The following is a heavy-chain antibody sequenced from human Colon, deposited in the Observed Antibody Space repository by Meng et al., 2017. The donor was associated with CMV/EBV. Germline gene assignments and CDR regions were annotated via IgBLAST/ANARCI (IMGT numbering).Heavy chain of an antibody. CDR1: GFTFSGYG. CDR2: IRYDGSDA. D-gene: IGHD2-2*01. Sequence: GESLKISCAASGFTFSGYGMYWVRQVPGKGLEWVAFIRYDGSDADYGESVKGRFIISRDNSKDTLYLQMNSLRGDDTAVYYCTRAVGYCSSTSCFDLGYWGQGTLVTVSS. CDR3: TRAVGYCSSTSCFDLGY. V-gene: IGHV3-30*02. J-gene: IGHJ4*02.